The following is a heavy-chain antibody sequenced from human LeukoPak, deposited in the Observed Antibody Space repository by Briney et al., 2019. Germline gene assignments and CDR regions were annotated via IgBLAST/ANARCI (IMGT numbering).Heavy chain of an antibody. CDR3: ARGGTTFEK. V-gene: IGHV3-7*01. CDR1: GFTFSSAW. J-gene: IGHJ4*02. CDR2: IKQDGSEK. Sequence: GGSLRLSCAASGFTFSSAWMSWVRQAPGKGLEWVANIKQDGSEKYYVDSVKGRFTISRDNAKNSLYPQMNSLRADDTAVYYCARGGTTFEKWGQGTLVTVSS. D-gene: IGHD2/OR15-2a*01.